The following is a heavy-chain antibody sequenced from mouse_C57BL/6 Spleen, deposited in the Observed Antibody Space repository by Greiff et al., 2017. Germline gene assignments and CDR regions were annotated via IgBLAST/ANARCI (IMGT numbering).Heavy chain of an antibody. J-gene: IGHJ1*03. Sequence: EVQLQQSGGGLVQPGGSLSLSCAASGFTFTDYYMSWVRQPPGKALEWLGFIRNKANGYTTEYSASVKGRFTISRDNSQSILYLQMNALRAEDSATYYCARFYYGSSYLWYFDVWGTGTTVTVSS. D-gene: IGHD1-1*01. CDR1: GFTFTDYY. V-gene: IGHV7-3*01. CDR2: IRNKANGYTT. CDR3: ARFYYGSSYLWYFDV.